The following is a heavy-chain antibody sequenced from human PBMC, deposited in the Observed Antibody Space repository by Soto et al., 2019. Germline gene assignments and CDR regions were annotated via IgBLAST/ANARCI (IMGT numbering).Heavy chain of an antibody. CDR3: VLNGACGDPVAW. CDR2: IYWDDSK. D-gene: IGHD2-8*01. J-gene: IGHJ1*01. V-gene: IGHV2-5*02. CDR1: GFSLSTSGVG. Sequence: QITLKESGPALVKPTQTLTLTCTFSGFSLSTSGVGVGWIRQPPGKALEWLAVIYWDDSKHSSPSLESRLTCTRATSKTPVVVTMTNMDPVVTATYFSVLNGACGDPVAWWRPGTVVTVSS.